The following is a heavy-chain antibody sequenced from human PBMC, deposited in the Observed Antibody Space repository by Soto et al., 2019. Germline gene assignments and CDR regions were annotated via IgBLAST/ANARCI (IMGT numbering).Heavy chain of an antibody. CDR2: ISAFNGNT. D-gene: IGHD3-16*01. J-gene: IGHJ3*01. CDR3: ARSYYLADAFDV. CDR1: GFRFSDYG. Sequence: ASVKVSCKASGFRFSDYGFNWLRQAPGQGLEWMGWISAFNGNTETAQGLQDRVTMTTDSSTTTAHMDLTNLTTDATAIYYCARSYYLADAFDVWGQGTMVTVSS. V-gene: IGHV1-18*01.